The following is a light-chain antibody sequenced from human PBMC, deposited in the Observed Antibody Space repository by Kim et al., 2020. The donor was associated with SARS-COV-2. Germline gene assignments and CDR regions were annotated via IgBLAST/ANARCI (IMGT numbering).Light chain of an antibody. J-gene: IGLJ2*01. Sequence: QSVLTQPASVSGSPGQSITISCIGTGSDVGSYNLVSWYQQHPGEAPKLIIYEVERRPSGVSDRFSGSKSGNMASLTISGLQADDEADYYCCSYARSRVVGGGTQLTVL. V-gene: IGLV2-23*02. CDR1: GSDVGSYNL. CDR3: CSYARSRV. CDR2: EVE.